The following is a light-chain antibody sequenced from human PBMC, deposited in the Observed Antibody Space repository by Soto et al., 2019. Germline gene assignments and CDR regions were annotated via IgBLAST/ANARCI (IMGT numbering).Light chain of an antibody. V-gene: IGKV3-20*01. CDR1: QTLTSNY. CDR3: QQYSDSVLT. J-gene: IGKJ4*01. CDR2: GAA. Sequence: EIVLTQSPATLSLSPGERATLSCRASQTLTSNYLAWYQQKPGQAPRLLIHGAASRATGIPDRFSGSGSGPDFTLTISRLAPEDCAVYYCQQYSDSVLTFGGGTKVEIK.